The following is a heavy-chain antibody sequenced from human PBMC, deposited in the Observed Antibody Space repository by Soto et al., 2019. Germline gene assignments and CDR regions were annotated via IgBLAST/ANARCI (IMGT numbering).Heavy chain of an antibody. J-gene: IGHJ4*02. Sequence: QMQLVQSGAEVKKPGSSVKVSCKASGGTFNNYAVTWVRQAPGQALEWMGGIIPIIGTTTYEQKFQGRVTITADKSTSTAYMELSSLRSEDTAVYYCASSYGTSWYGDYWGQGTLVTVSS. CDR2: IIPIIGTT. CDR1: GGTFNNYA. CDR3: ASSYGTSWYGDY. V-gene: IGHV1-69*06. D-gene: IGHD6-13*01.